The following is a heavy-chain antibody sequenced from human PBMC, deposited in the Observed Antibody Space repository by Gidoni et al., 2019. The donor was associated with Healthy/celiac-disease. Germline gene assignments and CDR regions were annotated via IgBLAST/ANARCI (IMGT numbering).Heavy chain of an antibody. V-gene: IGHV3-33*01. CDR2: IWYDGSNK. J-gene: IGHJ4*02. CDR3: ARGMDDIVVVPAAYFDY. CDR1: GFTFSSYG. D-gene: IGHD2-2*01. Sequence: QVQLVESGGGVVQPGRSLRLSCAASGFTFSSYGMHWVRQAQGKGLEWVAVIWYDGSNKYYADSVNGRFTISRDNSKNTLYLQMNSLRAEDTAVYYCARGMDDIVVVPAAYFDYWGQGTLVTVSS.